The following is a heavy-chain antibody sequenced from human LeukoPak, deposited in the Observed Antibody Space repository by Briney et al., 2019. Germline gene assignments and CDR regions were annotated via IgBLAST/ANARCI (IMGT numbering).Heavy chain of an antibody. CDR1: GGSIRSSYYY. D-gene: IGHD4-23*01. J-gene: IGHJ4*02. CDR2: IYDSGST. V-gene: IGHV4-39*01. Sequence: SETLSLTCTVSGGSIRSSYYYWGWIRQPPGKGLEWIGSIYDSGSTYYNPSLKSRVTISVDTSKNQFSLKLNSVTAADTAVYYCARRTVVTPGQYYFDYWGQGTLVTVSS. CDR3: ARRTVVTPGQYYFDY.